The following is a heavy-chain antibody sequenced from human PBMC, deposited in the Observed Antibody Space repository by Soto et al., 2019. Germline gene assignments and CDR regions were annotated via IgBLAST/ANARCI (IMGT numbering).Heavy chain of an antibody. Sequence: ASVKVSCKASGYTFTTYGISWVRQAPGQGLEWLGWINTHNGNTNYAQNLQGRVIMTADTSTSTAYMELSSLRSEDTAVYYCARNLRYSDYAFDIWGQGTMVTVSS. J-gene: IGHJ3*02. CDR1: GYTFTTYG. D-gene: IGHD5-18*01. V-gene: IGHV1-18*01. CDR3: ARNLRYSDYAFDI. CDR2: INTHNGNT.